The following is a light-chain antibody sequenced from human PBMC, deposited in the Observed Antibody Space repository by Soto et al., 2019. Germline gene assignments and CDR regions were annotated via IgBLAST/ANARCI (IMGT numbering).Light chain of an antibody. Sequence: DIQMTQSPSSLSASVGDKVTITCRASQNVASYLNWYQQKLGTAPKVLIYATSTLKTVVPSRFSGSGSGTEFSLTITSLQPEEFATYYCQQTYNTPLTFGGGTKLEIK. J-gene: IGKJ4*01. CDR3: QQTYNTPLT. CDR1: QNVASY. V-gene: IGKV1-39*01. CDR2: ATS.